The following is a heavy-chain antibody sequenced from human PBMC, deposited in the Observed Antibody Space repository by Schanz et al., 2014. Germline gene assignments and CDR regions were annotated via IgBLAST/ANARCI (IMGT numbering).Heavy chain of an antibody. CDR1: GFTFSSYA. D-gene: IGHD3-10*01. Sequence: VQLVESGGGVVQPGRSLRLSCVASGFTFSSYAMGWVRQARGKGLEWVSAMNESHSTIYYADSVRGRFTISRDNSKNTLYLQMNSLRAEDTAVYYCAKGRFGELSAFDIWGQGTMXTVSS. J-gene: IGHJ3*02. V-gene: IGHV3-23*04. CDR3: AKGRFGELSAFDI. CDR2: MNESHSTI.